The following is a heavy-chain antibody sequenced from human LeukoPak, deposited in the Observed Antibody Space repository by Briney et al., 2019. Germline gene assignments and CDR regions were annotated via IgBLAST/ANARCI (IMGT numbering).Heavy chain of an antibody. Sequence: GGSLRLSCAASGFTFSSYAMSWVRQAPGKGLEWVSSISGSGGGTYYADSVKGRFSISRDNSKNTLYLQMNSLRADDTAVYYCAKDSWQFAPDYYYYMDVWGKGTTVTVSS. CDR3: AKDSWQFAPDYYYYMDV. V-gene: IGHV3-23*01. CDR2: ISGSGGGT. J-gene: IGHJ6*03. D-gene: IGHD2-15*01. CDR1: GFTFSSYA.